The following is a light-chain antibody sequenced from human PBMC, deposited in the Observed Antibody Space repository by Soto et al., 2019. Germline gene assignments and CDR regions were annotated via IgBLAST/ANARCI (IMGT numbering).Light chain of an antibody. J-gene: IGKJ2*01. Sequence: DIQMTQSPSSLSASVGDRVTITCRASQSSSNYLNWYQQKPGKAPKLLLYAASSLQSGVPSRFSGSGSGTDFTLTISSLQPEDFATYYCQQSYRTPYTFGQGTKLEIK. V-gene: IGKV1-39*01. CDR2: AAS. CDR3: QQSYRTPYT. CDR1: QSSSNY.